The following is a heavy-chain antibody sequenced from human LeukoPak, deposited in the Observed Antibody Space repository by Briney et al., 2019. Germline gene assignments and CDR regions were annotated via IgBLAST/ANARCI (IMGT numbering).Heavy chain of an antibody. Sequence: GGSLRLSCAASGFTFNSYSMNWVRQAPGKGLEWVSSISSSSSYIYYADSVKGRFTISRDNAKNSLYLQMNSLRAEDTAVYYCARELGYCSSTSCYIVANYYYYYGMDVWGQGTTVTVSS. D-gene: IGHD2-2*02. CDR1: GFTFNSYS. CDR3: ARELGYCSSTSCYIVANYYYYYGMDV. CDR2: ISSSSSYI. V-gene: IGHV3-21*01. J-gene: IGHJ6*02.